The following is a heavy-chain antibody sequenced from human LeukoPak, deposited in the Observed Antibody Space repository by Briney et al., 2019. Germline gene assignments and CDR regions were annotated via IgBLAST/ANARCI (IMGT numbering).Heavy chain of an antibody. V-gene: IGHV4-59*12. D-gene: IGHD2-15*01. Sequence: SETLSLTCTVSGGSISTYYWSWIRQPPGKGLEWIGYIYYSGSTNYNPSLKSRVTISVDTSKNQFSLKLSSVTAADTAVYYCARRDCSGGSCYLPYFDYWGQGTLVTVSS. CDR1: GGSISTYY. CDR2: IYYSGST. CDR3: ARRDCSGGSCYLPYFDY. J-gene: IGHJ4*02.